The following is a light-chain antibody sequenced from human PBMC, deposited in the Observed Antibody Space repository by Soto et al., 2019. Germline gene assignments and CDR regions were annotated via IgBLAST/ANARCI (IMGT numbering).Light chain of an antibody. CDR2: AAS. CDR1: QGLGNKY. J-gene: IGKJ5*01. CDR3: QQYTKAHGMT. V-gene: IGKV3-20*01. Sequence: EIALTKSPGTLSLSPGERATLSCRASQGLGNKYLAWSQQRHGQAPSLLIYAASSRATGVPDRFSGSGSGTDFTLTISRLEPEDFAVYYCQQYTKAHGMTFGQGTRLEIK.